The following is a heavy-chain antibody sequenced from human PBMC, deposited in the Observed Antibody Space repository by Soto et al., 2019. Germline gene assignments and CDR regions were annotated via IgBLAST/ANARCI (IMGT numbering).Heavy chain of an antibody. D-gene: IGHD3-16*01. CDR3: TSDDWGYHDYYYAIDI. J-gene: IGHJ6*02. CDR1: GGAFNNYV. V-gene: IGHV1-69*18. Sequence: QVQLVQSGAETKTPGSSVNVSCTLSGGAFNNYVITWVRQPPGKGLEWVGSIVPIYGSALFAQKFQGRVTLSADGSTNTVYMTISGLRTEDTAIYYCTSDDWGYHDYYYAIDIWGQGTAVTVSS. CDR2: IVPIYGSA.